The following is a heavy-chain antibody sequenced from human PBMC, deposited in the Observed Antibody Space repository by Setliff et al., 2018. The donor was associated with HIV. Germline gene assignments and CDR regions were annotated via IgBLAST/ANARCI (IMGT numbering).Heavy chain of an antibody. Sequence: GGSLRLSCVASGLTFSEAWMSWVRQAPGKGLEWIGRIKSKHDGGTIDYAVPVKGIFTISKDDSKDTLYLQMNNLKIEDSAVYYCRGVGSKYYSNYTDVWGTGTTVTVSS. CDR1: GLTFSEAW. CDR3: RGVGSKYYSNYTDV. J-gene: IGHJ6*03. D-gene: IGHD1-26*01. CDR2: IKSKHDGGTI. V-gene: IGHV3-15*01.